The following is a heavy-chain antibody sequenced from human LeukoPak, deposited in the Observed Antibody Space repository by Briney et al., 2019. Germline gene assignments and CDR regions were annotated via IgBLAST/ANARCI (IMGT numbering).Heavy chain of an antibody. CDR3: ARDPINIATAANGFDY. J-gene: IGHJ4*02. V-gene: IGHV3-48*03. Sequence: GGSLRLSCAASGFTFSSYEMNWVRQAPGKGLEWVSYISSSGSTIYYAEPVKGRFTVFRDNAKNSLYLQMNSLRVEDTAVYYCARDPINIATAANGFDYWGQGTLVTVSS. CDR2: ISSSGSTI. CDR1: GFTFSSYE. D-gene: IGHD6-13*01.